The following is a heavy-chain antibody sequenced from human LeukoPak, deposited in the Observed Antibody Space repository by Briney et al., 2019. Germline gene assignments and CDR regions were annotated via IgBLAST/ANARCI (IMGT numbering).Heavy chain of an antibody. D-gene: IGHD2-2*01. CDR1: GFTVSTNY. Sequence: AGGSLRLSCAASGFTVSTNYMTWVRQAPGKGLEWVSLIYSAGTTYYADSVTGRSTISRDYSKNTLYLQMNSLRVEDTAVYYCARGLASTLLDYWGQGTLVTVSS. CDR2: IYSAGTT. CDR3: ARGLASTLLDY. V-gene: IGHV3-53*01. J-gene: IGHJ4*02.